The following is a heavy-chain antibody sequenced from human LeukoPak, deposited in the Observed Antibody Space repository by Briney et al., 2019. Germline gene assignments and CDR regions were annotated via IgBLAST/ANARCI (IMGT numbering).Heavy chain of an antibody. CDR1: GGTFSSYA. CDR2: IIPIFGTA. CDR3: ARSDYYYDSSGYPYNWFDP. V-gene: IGHV1-69*05. Sequence: ASVKVSCKASGGTFSSYAISWVRQAPGQGLEWMGGIIPIFGTANYAQKFQGRVTITTDESTSTAYMELSSLRSEDTAVYYCARSDYYYDSSGYPYNWFDPWGQGTLVTVSS. D-gene: IGHD3-22*01. J-gene: IGHJ5*02.